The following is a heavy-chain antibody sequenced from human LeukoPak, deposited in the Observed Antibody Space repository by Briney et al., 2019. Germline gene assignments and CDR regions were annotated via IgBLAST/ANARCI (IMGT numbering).Heavy chain of an antibody. V-gene: IGHV4-39*07. Sequence: PSETLSLTCTVSGGSISSSSYYWGWIRQPPGKGLDWIGSIYYSGSTYYNPSLKSRVTMSVDTSQKPFSLRLTSVRAADTAVYYCARGGYLWTLGGAAAGFLDYWGQGTVVTVSS. CDR2: IYYSGST. D-gene: IGHD6-13*01. CDR3: ARGGYLWTLGGAAAGFLDY. CDR1: GGSISSSSYY. J-gene: IGHJ4*02.